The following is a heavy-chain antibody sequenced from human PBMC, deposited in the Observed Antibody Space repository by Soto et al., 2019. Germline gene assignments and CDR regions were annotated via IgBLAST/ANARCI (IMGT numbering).Heavy chain of an antibody. D-gene: IGHD3-22*01. Sequence: GGSLRLSCAASGFAFSSHAMNWVRQAPGKGLEWVSGISGSGGRTYYADSVKGRFTISRDDSKNTLDLQMNSLRAEDTAVHYCAKGRYSYDSSGHDYWGLGTLVTVSS. CDR3: AKGRYSYDSSGHDY. CDR1: GFAFSSHA. J-gene: IGHJ4*02. CDR2: ISGSGGRT. V-gene: IGHV3-23*01.